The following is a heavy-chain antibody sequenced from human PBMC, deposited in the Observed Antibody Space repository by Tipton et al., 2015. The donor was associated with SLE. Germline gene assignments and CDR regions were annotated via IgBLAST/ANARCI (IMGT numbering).Heavy chain of an antibody. CDR2: MSYDGSNT. D-gene: IGHD3-3*01. J-gene: IGHJ6*03. CDR3: AKDLSASDFWSGYYTLDYYYYMDV. V-gene: IGHV3-30-3*01. CDR1: GFTLRTYA. Sequence: SLRLSCAASGFTLRTYAVHWVRQAPGKGLEWVAVMSYDGSNTYSADSVKGRFTISRDNSKNTLYLQMNSLRAEDTAVYYCAKDLSASDFWSGYYTLDYYYYMDVWGKGTTVTVSS.